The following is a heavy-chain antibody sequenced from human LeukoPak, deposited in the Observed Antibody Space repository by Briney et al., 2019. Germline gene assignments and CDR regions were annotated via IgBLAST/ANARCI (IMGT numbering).Heavy chain of an antibody. J-gene: IGHJ4*02. CDR1: GYTVTSYG. D-gene: IGHD1-1*01. CDR2: IIPIFGTA. V-gene: IGHV1-69*13. CDR3: ARDPNGISAGDY. Sequence: SVKVSCKSSGYTVTSYGISWVRQAPGQGLEWMGGIIPIFGTANYAQKFQGRVTITADESTSTAYMELSSLRSEDTAVYYCARDPNGISAGDYWGQGTLVTVSS.